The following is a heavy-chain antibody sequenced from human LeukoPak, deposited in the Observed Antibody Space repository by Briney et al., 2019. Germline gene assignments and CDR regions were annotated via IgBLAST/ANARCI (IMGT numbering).Heavy chain of an antibody. J-gene: IGHJ4*02. Sequence: SQTLSLTCAVSGGSISTGGYSWSWIRQPPGKTLEWIGYIYDSGRAYYNPSLKSRVTISMDTSSNHFSLKLRSVTAADTAVYYCVRDIYDDNNWGQGTLVTVSS. CDR2: IYDSGRA. CDR1: GGSISTGGYS. CDR3: VRDIYDDNN. D-gene: IGHD3-16*01. V-gene: IGHV4-30-4*07.